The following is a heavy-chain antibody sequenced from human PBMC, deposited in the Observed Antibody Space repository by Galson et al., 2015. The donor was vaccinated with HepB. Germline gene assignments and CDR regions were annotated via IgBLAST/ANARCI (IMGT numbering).Heavy chain of an antibody. CDR2: IKQDGSEK. D-gene: IGHD2-2*01. CDR1: GFTFSSYW. J-gene: IGHJ5*02. CDR3: ARDDCSSTSCRRGGRFDP. V-gene: IGHV3-7*03. Sequence: LRLSCAASGFTFSSYWMSWVRQAPGKGLEWVANIKQDGSEKYYVDSVKGRFTISRDNAKNSLYLQMNSLRAEDTAVYYCARDDCSSTSCRRGGRFDPWGQGTLVTVSS.